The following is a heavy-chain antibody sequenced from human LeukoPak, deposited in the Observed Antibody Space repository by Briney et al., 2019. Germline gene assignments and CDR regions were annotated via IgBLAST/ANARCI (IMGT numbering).Heavy chain of an antibody. CDR2: ISWNSGSI. D-gene: IGHD6-6*01. CDR1: GFTFDDYA. CDR3: ARVDDSSSGYFDY. V-gene: IGHV3-9*01. J-gene: IGHJ4*02. Sequence: GGSLRLSCAASGFTFDDYAMHWVRQAPGKGLEWVSGISWNSGSISYADSVKGRFTISRDNAKNSLYLQMNSLRAEDTAVYYCARVDDSSSGYFDYWGQGTLVTVSS.